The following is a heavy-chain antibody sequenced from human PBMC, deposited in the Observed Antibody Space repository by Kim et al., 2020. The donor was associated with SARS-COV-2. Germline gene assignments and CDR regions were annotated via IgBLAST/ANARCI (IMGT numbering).Heavy chain of an antibody. J-gene: IGHJ4*02. CDR3: ARGWIDSSSWTQERIFDY. CDR2: ISSSSSYT. CDR1: GFTFSDYY. Sequence: GGSLRLSCAASGFTFSDYYMSWIRQAPGKGLEWVSYISSSSSYTNYADSVKGRFTISRDNAKNSLYLQMNSLRAEDTAVYYCARGWIDSSSWTQERIFDYWGQGTLVTVSS. V-gene: IGHV3-11*06. D-gene: IGHD6-13*01.